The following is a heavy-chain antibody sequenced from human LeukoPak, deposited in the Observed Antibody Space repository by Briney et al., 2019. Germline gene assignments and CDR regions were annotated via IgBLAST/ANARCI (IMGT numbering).Heavy chain of an antibody. Sequence: SETLSLTCAVYGGSFSGYYWSWIRQPPGKGLEWIGEINHSGSTNYNPSLKSRVTISVDTSKNQFSLKLSSVTAADTAVYYCARGLPTYYYDSSGYYFRYWGQGTLVTVSS. D-gene: IGHD3-22*01. V-gene: IGHV4-34*01. J-gene: IGHJ4*02. CDR1: GGSFSGYY. CDR3: ARGLPTYYYDSSGYYFRY. CDR2: INHSGST.